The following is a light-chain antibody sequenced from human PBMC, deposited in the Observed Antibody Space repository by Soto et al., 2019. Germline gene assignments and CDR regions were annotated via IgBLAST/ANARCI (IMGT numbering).Light chain of an antibody. CDR2: KAS. CDR1: QSISSW. CDR3: QQYNSYSGT. J-gene: IGKJ1*01. Sequence: DIQMTQSPSTLSASLGDRVTITCRASQSISSWLAWYQHKPGKAPKLLIYKASSLESGVPSRFSGSGSGTEFTLTISSLQPDDFATYYCQQYNSYSGTFGQGTKVDIK. V-gene: IGKV1-5*03.